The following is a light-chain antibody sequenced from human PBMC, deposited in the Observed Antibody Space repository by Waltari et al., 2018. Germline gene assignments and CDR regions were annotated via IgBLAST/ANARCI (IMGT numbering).Light chain of an antibody. Sequence: DTVLTQSPATLSSSPGERATLSCKASQNVDRYLAWYQQKPGQAPRLLIYDTSNRATGIPVRFSGSGSGTDFTLTISSLEPEDFAVYYCQQRKNWPPLTFGGGTKVEIK. V-gene: IGKV3-11*01. CDR3: QQRKNWPPLT. J-gene: IGKJ4*01. CDR2: DTS. CDR1: QNVDRY.